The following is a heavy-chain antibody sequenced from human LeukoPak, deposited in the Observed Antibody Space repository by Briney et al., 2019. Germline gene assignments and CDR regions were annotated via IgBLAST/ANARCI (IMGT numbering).Heavy chain of an antibody. Sequence: GASVKVSCKASGYTFTSYGISWVRQAPGQGLEWMGWISAYNGNTNYAQKLQGRVTMTTDTSTSTAYMELRSLRSDDMAVYYCARDSGSYSGDYYYMDVWGKGTTVTVSS. V-gene: IGHV1-18*03. CDR1: GYTFTSYG. D-gene: IGHD1-26*01. J-gene: IGHJ6*03. CDR2: ISAYNGNT. CDR3: ARDSGSYSGDYYYMDV.